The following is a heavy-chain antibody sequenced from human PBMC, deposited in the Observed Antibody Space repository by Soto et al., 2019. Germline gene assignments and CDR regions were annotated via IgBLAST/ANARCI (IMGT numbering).Heavy chain of an antibody. J-gene: IGHJ3*02. CDR2: ISHSGIA. Sequence: SETLSVTCVVSGGSISSGEYSWSWIRQPPGKGLEWIGFISHSGIADYNPSLKSRVTISVDVSKNQFSLRLSSVTAADTAMYYCARWMRSSGYFRSIGIWGQGTIVTVSS. V-gene: IGHV4-30-2*01. CDR3: ARWMRSSGYFRSIGI. D-gene: IGHD3-22*01. CDR1: GGSISSGEYS.